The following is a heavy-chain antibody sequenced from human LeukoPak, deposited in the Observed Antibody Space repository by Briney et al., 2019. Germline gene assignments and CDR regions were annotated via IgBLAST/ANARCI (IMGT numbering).Heavy chain of an antibody. CDR1: GGSISGYY. CDR2: IYYSGST. V-gene: IGHV4-59*12. Sequence: PSETLSLTCTVSGGSISGYYWSWIRQPPGKGLEWIGYIYYSGSTNYNPSLKSRVTISVDTSKNQFSLKLSSVTAADTAVYYCARVISFGEPYFDYWGQGTLVTVSS. CDR3: ARVISFGEPYFDY. D-gene: IGHD3-10*01. J-gene: IGHJ4*02.